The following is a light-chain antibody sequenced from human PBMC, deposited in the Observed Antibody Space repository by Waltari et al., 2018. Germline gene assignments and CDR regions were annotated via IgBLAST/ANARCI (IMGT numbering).Light chain of an antibody. Sequence: DIVMTQTPLSSPVTLGQPASISCSSSQSLVYSDGNTYLSGLQQRPGQPPRLLSYQISNRFSGVPDRFSGSGAGTDFTLKISSVEAEDVGVYYCMQATQSITFGQGTRLEIK. V-gene: IGKV2-24*01. CDR2: QIS. CDR1: QSLVYSDGNTY. CDR3: MQATQSIT. J-gene: IGKJ5*01.